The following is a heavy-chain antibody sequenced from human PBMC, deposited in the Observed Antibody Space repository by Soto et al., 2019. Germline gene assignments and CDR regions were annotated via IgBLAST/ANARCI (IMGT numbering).Heavy chain of an antibody. Sequence: QVQLVQSGAEVKKPGASVKVSCKASGYTFTSYYMHWVRQAPGQGLELMGIINPSGGSTSYAQKIQGRVTRSTQPSTSTAYKELSSLRSEDTAVYYCARDSRGNYGAFELWGQGTMVTVSS. D-gene: IGHD3-16*01. CDR3: ARDSRGNYGAFEL. V-gene: IGHV1-46*01. CDR1: GYTFTSYY. J-gene: IGHJ3*01. CDR2: INPSGGST.